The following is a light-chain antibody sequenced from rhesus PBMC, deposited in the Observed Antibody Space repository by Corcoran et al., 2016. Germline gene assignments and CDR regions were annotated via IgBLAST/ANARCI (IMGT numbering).Light chain of an antibody. Sequence: EIVMTQSPATLSLSPGERATLSCRVSQSVNSNLAWYQQNPGQPPRLLIYDTSNRATGIPDRFSGGGSGTDFTLTISSLEPEDVGVYYCQQESNWPLTFGGGTKVEIK. V-gene: IGKV3-35*01. CDR3: QQESNWPLT. CDR1: QSVNSN. CDR2: DTS. J-gene: IGKJ4*01.